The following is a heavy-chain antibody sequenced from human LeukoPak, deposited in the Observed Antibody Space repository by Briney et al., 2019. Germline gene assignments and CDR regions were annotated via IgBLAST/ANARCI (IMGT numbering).Heavy chain of an antibody. D-gene: IGHD2-2*01. Sequence: ASVKVSCKASKYTFNLYGLNWVRQAPGQGLEWMGWINPNSGGTNYAQKFQGRVTMTRDTSISTAYMELSRLRSDDTAVYYCAKTRFCSSTSCYDYFDYWGQGTLVTVSS. CDR2: INPNSGGT. V-gene: IGHV1-2*02. CDR3: AKTRFCSSTSCYDYFDY. CDR1: KYTFNLYG. J-gene: IGHJ4*02.